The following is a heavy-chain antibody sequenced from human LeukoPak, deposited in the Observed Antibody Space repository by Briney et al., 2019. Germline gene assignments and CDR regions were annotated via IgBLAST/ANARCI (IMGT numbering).Heavy chain of an antibody. J-gene: IGHJ6*02. CDR2: INHSGST. CDR3: ARGLRFLEWLSYYYYGMDV. D-gene: IGHD3-3*01. Sequence: SETLSLTCAVYGGSFSGYYWSWIRQPPGKGLEWIGEINHSGSTNYNPSLKSRVTISVDTSKNQFPLKLSSVTAADTAVYYCARGLRFLEWLSYYYYGMDVWGQGTTVAVSS. CDR1: GGSFSGYY. V-gene: IGHV4-34*01.